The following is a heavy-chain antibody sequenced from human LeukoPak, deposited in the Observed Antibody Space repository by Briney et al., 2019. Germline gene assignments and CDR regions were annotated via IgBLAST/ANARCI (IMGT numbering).Heavy chain of an antibody. CDR2: ISGSGGST. J-gene: IGHJ6*02. CDR1: GFTFSSYA. D-gene: IGHD2-2*01. Sequence: GGSLRLSCAASGFTFSSYAMSWVRQAPGKGLEWVSAISGSGGSTYYADSVKGRFTISRDNAKNTLYLQMNSLRAEDTAVYYCARGSPGPMEVYGMDVWGQGTTVTVSS. V-gene: IGHV3-23*01. CDR3: ARGSPGPMEVYGMDV.